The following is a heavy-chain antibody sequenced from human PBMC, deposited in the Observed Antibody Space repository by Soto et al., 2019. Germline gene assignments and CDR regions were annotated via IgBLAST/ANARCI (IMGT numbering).Heavy chain of an antibody. Sequence: QVQLVQSGGEVKKPGASVEVSCKASGFMFTTYGFTWVRQAPGQGLEWMAWISAYNGDKKYAQKFQGRVTMTTDTSTNTVSMELRNLRSDDTAIYYCARTGGGMAARPLDYWGQGTLVTVSS. D-gene: IGHD6-6*01. V-gene: IGHV1-18*01. CDR2: ISAYNGDK. CDR1: GFMFTTYG. CDR3: ARTGGGMAARPLDY. J-gene: IGHJ4*02.